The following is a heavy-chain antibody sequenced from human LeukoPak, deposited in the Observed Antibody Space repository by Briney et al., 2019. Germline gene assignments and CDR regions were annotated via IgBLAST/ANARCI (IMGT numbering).Heavy chain of an antibody. V-gene: IGHV3-21*01. CDR2: ISSSSSYM. J-gene: IGHJ4*02. Sequence: TGGSLRLSCGVSGFNFNTYNMNWVRQAPGKGLEWVSTISSSSSYMYYADSVRGRFTISRDNAKSSLYLQMNSLRAEDTAVYYCARASGGDRGYDLYYLDYWGQGSLVTVSS. CDR3: ARASGGDRGYDLYYLDY. CDR1: GFNFNTYN. D-gene: IGHD5-12*01.